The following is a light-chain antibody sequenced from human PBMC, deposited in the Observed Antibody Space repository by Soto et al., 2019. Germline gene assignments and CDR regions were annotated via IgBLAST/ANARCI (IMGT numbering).Light chain of an antibody. CDR2: LGS. J-gene: IGKJ1*01. Sequence: IGMTQSPLSLAVTPGGPASISCKSSQSLLHSNGYNYLDWYLQKPGQSPQLLIYLGSNRASGVPDRFSGSGSGTDFTLKISRVEAEDVGVYYCMQPLQSWTFGQGTKVDIK. CDR1: QSLLHSNGYNY. V-gene: IGKV2-28*01. CDR3: MQPLQSWT.